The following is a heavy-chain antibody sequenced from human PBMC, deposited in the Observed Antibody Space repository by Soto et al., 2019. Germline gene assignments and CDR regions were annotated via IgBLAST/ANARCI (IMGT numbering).Heavy chain of an antibody. J-gene: IGHJ4*02. V-gene: IGHV3-21*01. CDR1: GFTFSSYS. CDR2: ISSSSSYI. CDR3: ARDLYSSSARYFDY. D-gene: IGHD6-6*01. Sequence: EVQLVESGGGLVKPGGSLRLSCAASGFTFSSYSMNWVRQAPGKGLEWASSISSSSSYIYYADSVKGRFTISRDNAKNSLYLQMNSLRAEDTAVYYCARDLYSSSARYFDYWGQGTLVTVSS.